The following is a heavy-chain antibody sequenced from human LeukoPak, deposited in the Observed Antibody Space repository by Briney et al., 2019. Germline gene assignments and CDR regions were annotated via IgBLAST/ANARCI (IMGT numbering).Heavy chain of an antibody. V-gene: IGHV1-2*02. Sequence: GASVKVSCKASGYTFTGYYMHWVRQAPGQGLERMGWINPNSGGTNYAQKFQGRVTMTRDTSISTAYMELSRLRSDDTAVYYCARCANGVCNLPYWGQGTLVTVSS. CDR2: INPNSGGT. CDR3: ARCANGVCNLPY. D-gene: IGHD2-8*01. J-gene: IGHJ4*02. CDR1: GYTFTGYY.